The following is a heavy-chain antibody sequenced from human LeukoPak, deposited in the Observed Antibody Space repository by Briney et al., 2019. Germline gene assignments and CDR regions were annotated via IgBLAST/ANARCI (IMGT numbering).Heavy chain of an antibody. Sequence: RAGGSLRLPCAASGFTVSSNYMSWVRQAPGKGLEWVSVIYSGGSTYYADSVKGRFTISRDNSKNTLYLQMNSLRAEDTAVYYCARGYFDSSGEFDYWGQGTLVTVSS. J-gene: IGHJ4*02. CDR1: GFTVSSNY. CDR3: ARGYFDSSGEFDY. CDR2: IYSGGST. V-gene: IGHV3-66*01. D-gene: IGHD3-22*01.